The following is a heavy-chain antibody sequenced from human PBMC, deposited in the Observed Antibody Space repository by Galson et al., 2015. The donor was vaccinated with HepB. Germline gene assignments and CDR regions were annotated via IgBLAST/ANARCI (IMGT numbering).Heavy chain of an antibody. V-gene: IGHV3-49*03. D-gene: IGHD4-17*01. J-gene: IGHJ5*02. CDR2: IRNKIYGGTS. CDR1: GFTLGDYA. Sequence: SLRLSCAASGFTLGDYAMSWFRQAPGKGLEWVGFIRNKIYGGTSEYAASVKGRFILSRDDSKSTAYLQMNSLKTEDTAVYYCTRGGYGDYLAYWFDPWGQGTLVTVSS. CDR3: TRGGYGDYLAYWFDP.